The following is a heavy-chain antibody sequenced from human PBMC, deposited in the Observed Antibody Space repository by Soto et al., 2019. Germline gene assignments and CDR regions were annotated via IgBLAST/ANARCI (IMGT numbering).Heavy chain of an antibody. CDR2: INPNSGGT. V-gene: IGHV1-2*02. Sequence: ASVKVSCKASGYTFTGYYMHWVRQAPGQGLEWMGWINPNSGGTNYAQKFQGRVTMTTDTSISTAYMELRSLRSDDTAVYYCARDREVRDLDYWGQGTLVTVSS. CDR3: ARDREVRDLDY. CDR1: GYTFTGYY. J-gene: IGHJ4*02.